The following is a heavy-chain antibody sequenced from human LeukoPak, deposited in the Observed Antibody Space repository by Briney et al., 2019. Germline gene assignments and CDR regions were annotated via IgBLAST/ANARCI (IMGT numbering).Heavy chain of an antibody. CDR1: GYTFTTYY. CDR2: INPSGGST. J-gene: IGHJ4*02. V-gene: IGHV1-46*01. D-gene: IGHD3-16*01. Sequence: ASVKVSCKASGYTFTTYYIHWVRQAPGQGLEWMGIINPSGGSTSNAQKFQGRVTMTRDMSTSTVYMELSSLRSEDTAVYYCARDFGNDYVFSYWGQGTLVTVSS. CDR3: ARDFGNDYVFSY.